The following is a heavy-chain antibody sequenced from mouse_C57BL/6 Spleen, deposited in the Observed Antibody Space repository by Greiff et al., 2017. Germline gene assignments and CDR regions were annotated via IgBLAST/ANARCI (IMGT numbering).Heavy chain of an antibody. CDR1: GFTFSSYA. CDR2: ISDGGSYT. D-gene: IGHD2-5*01. CDR3: ARSLYSKGAMDY. V-gene: IGHV5-4*03. J-gene: IGHJ4*01. Sequence: EVMLVESGGGLVKPGGSLKLSCAASGFTFSSYAMSWVRQTPEKRLEWVATISDGGSYTYYPDNVKGRFTISRDNAKNNLYLQMSHLKSEDTAMYYCARSLYSKGAMDYWGQGTSVTVSS.